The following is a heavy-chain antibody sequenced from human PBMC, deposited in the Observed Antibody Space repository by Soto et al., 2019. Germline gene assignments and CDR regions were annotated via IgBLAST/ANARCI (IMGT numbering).Heavy chain of an antibody. CDR2: INNDGRST. CDR3: ARDGNYLFDY. CDR1: GFTFSSYW. V-gene: IGHV3-74*01. D-gene: IGHD1-7*01. J-gene: IGHJ4*02. Sequence: EVQLVESGGGLVQPGGSLRLSCAASGFTFSSYWMHWFRQGPGKGLVWVSRINNDGRSTSYADSVKGRFTNSRDNAKNTLYLQMNSLRAEDTAVYYCARDGNYLFDYWGQGTLVTVSS.